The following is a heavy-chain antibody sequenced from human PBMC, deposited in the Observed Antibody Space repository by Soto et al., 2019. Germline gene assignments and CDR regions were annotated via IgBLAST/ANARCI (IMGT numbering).Heavy chain of an antibody. CDR1: GYTVTSYD. D-gene: IGHD3-10*01. CDR3: ARGLLLWFGELSTDAFDI. V-gene: IGHV1-8*01. Sequence: GAPVKVSCKASGYTVTSYDINWVRQATGQGLEWMGWMNPNSGNTGYAQKFQGRVTMTRNTSISTAYMELSSLRSEDTAVYYCARGLLLWFGELSTDAFDIWGQGTMVTVSS. J-gene: IGHJ3*02. CDR2: MNPNSGNT.